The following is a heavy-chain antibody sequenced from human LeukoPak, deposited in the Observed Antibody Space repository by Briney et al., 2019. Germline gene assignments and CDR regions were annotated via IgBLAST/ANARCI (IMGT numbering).Heavy chain of an antibody. CDR3: ARDEDIVVVVAAPTGFDY. J-gene: IGHJ4*02. CDR2: ISSSSYI. D-gene: IGHD2-15*01. V-gene: IGHV3-21*01. Sequence: GGSLRLSCAASGFTFSSYSMNWVRQAPGKGLEWVSSISSSSYIYYADSVKGRFTISRDNAKNSLYLQMNSLRAEDTAVYYCARDEDIVVVVAAPTGFDYWGQGTLVTVSS. CDR1: GFTFSSYS.